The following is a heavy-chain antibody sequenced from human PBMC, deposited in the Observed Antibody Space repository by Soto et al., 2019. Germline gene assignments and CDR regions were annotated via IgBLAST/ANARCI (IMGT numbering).Heavy chain of an antibody. CDR1: GYSISSGYY. CDR3: AGYTDGWTNDY. Sequence: LSLTCAVSGYSISSGYYWGWIRQPPGEGLEWIGCMSHSGRTYNNPSLKSRVTISRDTSKNQFSLPLTSVTAADTAVYFCAGYTDGWTNDYWGQRTLVTVSS. J-gene: IGHJ4*02. V-gene: IGHV4-38-2*01. CDR2: MSHSGRT. D-gene: IGHD6-19*01.